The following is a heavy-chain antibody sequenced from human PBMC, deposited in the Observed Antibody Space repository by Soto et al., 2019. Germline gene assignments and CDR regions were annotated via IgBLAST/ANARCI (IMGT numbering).Heavy chain of an antibody. V-gene: IGHV3-7*01. J-gene: IGHJ4*02. D-gene: IGHD4-17*01. Sequence: GGSLKLSCASSGFTFSSYWMSWVRQAPGKGLEWVANIKQDGSEKYYVDSVKGRFTISRDNAKNSLYLQMNSLRAEDTAVYYCARGYPMTTVTAYYFDYWGQGTLVTVSS. CDR3: ARGYPMTTVTAYYFDY. CDR1: GFTFSSYW. CDR2: IKQDGSEK.